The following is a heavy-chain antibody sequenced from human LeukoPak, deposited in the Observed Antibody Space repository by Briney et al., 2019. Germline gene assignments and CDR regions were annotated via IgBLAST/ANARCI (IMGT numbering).Heavy chain of an antibody. CDR2: VYHSGSA. D-gene: IGHD5-24*01. J-gene: IGHJ3*02. V-gene: IGHV4-38-2*01. Sequence: SETLSLTCALPGYPISRGSYWGWIRQPPGKGLEWIGSVYHSGSAYYNPSLKSRVTISVDTSKNQFSLKLTSVTAADTAVYYCAVGLHSGQFAFDIWGQGTMVTVSS. CDR3: AVGLHSGQFAFDI. CDR1: GYPISRGSY.